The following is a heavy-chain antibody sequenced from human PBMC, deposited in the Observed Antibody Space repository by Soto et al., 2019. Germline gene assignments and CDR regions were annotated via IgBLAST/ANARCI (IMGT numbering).Heavy chain of an antibody. Sequence: ASVKVSCKASGYTFPSYGISWVRQAPGQGLEWMGWISAYNGNTNYAQKLQGRVTMTTDTSTSTAYMELRSLRSDDTAVDYCARYSDYYDSSGHYFDYWGQGTLVTVSS. D-gene: IGHD3-22*01. CDR3: ARYSDYYDSSGHYFDY. J-gene: IGHJ4*02. V-gene: IGHV1-18*04. CDR1: GYTFPSYG. CDR2: ISAYNGNT.